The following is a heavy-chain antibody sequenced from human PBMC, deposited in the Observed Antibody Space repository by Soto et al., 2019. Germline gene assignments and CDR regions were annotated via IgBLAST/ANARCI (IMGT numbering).Heavy chain of an antibody. D-gene: IGHD3-10*01. CDR2: IIPIFGTA. Sequence: SVKVSCKASGGTFSSYAISWVRQAPGQGLEWMGGIIPIFGTANYAQKFQGRVTITADESTSTAYMELSSLRSEDTAVYYCASSYGSGRGHYYYGMDVWGQGATVTVPS. J-gene: IGHJ6*02. CDR1: GGTFSSYA. CDR3: ASSYGSGRGHYYYGMDV. V-gene: IGHV1-69*13.